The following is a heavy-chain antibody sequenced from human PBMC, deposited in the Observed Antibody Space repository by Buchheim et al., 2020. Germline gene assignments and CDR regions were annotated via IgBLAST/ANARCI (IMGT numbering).Heavy chain of an antibody. CDR3: ARDRGWYEAGTVVTLGLDY. Sequence: QVQLVESGGGVVQPGRSLRLSCAASGFTFSSYGMHWVRQAPGKGLEWVAVIWYDGSNKYYADSVKGRFTISRDNSKNTLSLQMNSLRAEDTAVYYCARDRGWYEAGTVVTLGLDYWGQGTL. J-gene: IGHJ4*02. CDR1: GFTFSSYG. V-gene: IGHV3-33*01. D-gene: IGHD4-23*01. CDR2: IWYDGSNK.